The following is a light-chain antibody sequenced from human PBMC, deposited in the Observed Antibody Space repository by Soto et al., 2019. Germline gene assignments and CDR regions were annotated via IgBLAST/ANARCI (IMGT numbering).Light chain of an antibody. Sequence: QSALTQPPSASGSPGQSVTISCTGTSSDVGGYNFVSWYQQHPGKAPKFMIYEVSKRPSGVPDRFSGSKSGNTASLTVSGLRGGGGGFFYCSSCAGGIKGVLGGGTKLPVL. CDR3: SSCAGGIKGV. V-gene: IGLV2-8*01. CDR1: SSDVGGYNF. CDR2: EVS. J-gene: IGLJ3*02.